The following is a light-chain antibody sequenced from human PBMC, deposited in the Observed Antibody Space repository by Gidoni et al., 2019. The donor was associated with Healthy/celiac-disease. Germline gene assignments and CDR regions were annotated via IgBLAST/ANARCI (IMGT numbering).Light chain of an antibody. CDR1: QSVSSSY. V-gene: IGKV3-20*01. CDR3: QQYGSSPLYT. CDR2: GAS. Sequence: DIVLTQPPGPLSLSPGERATLPCRASQSVSSSYLAWYQQKPGQAPRLLIYGASSRATGIPDRFSGSGSGTDFTLTISRLEPEDFAVYYCQQYGSSPLYTFXQXTKLEIK. J-gene: IGKJ2*01.